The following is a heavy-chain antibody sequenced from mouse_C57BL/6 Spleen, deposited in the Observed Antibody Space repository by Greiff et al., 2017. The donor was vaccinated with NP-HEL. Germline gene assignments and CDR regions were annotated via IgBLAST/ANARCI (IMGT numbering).Heavy chain of an antibody. CDR1: GYTFTSYG. V-gene: IGHV1-81*01. Sequence: QVQLKQSGAELARPGASVKLSCKASGYTFTSYGISWVKQRAGQGLEWIGEINPGSGNTYYNEKFKGKATLTADKSSSTASMELRSLTSEDSAVYFWARSGSSYDYWGQGTTLTVSS. CDR2: INPGSGNT. J-gene: IGHJ2*01. CDR3: ARSGSSYDY. D-gene: IGHD1-1*01.